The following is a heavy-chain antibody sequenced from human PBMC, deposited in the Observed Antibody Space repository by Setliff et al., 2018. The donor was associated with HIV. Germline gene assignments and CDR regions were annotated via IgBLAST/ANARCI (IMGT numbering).Heavy chain of an antibody. CDR3: ARLRDSSGYYYVGGAFDI. J-gene: IGHJ3*02. D-gene: IGHD3-22*01. CDR2: IYPGDSDT. V-gene: IGHV5-51*01. Sequence: GESLKISCKGSGYSFTTYWIGWVRQMPGKGLEWMGIIYPGDSDTRYSPSFQGQVTISADKSISTAYLQWSSLKASDTSMYYCARLRDSSGYYYVGGAFDIWGQGTMVTVSS. CDR1: GYSFTTYW.